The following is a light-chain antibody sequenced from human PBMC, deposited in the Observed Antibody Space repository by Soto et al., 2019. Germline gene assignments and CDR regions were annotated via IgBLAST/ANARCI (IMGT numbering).Light chain of an antibody. J-gene: IGLJ2*01. CDR2: EVS. V-gene: IGLV2-8*01. CDR3: SSYAGSNSV. Sequence: QSALTQPPSASGSPRQSVTISCTGTRIDVGGYPYVSWYQQHPGKAPNLMIYEVSKRPSGVPDRFSGSKSVNTASLTVSGLQAEEEADYYCSSYAGSNSVFGGGTKLTVL. CDR1: RIDVGGYPY.